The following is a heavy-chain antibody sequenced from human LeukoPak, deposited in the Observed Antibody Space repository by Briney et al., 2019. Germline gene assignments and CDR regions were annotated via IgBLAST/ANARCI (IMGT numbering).Heavy chain of an antibody. CDR1: GGSFSGYY. J-gene: IGHJ4*02. Sequence: PSETLSLTCAVYGGSFSGYYWSWIRQPPGKGLEWIGEINHSGSTNYNPSLKSRVTISVGTSKNQFSLKLSSVTAADTAVYYCARGPGGRWLQRSFDYWGQGTLVTVSS. D-gene: IGHD3-16*01. CDR3: ARGPGGRWLQRSFDY. CDR2: INHSGST. V-gene: IGHV4-34*01.